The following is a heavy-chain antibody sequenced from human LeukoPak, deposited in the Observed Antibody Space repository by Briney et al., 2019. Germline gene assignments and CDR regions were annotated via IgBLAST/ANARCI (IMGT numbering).Heavy chain of an antibody. D-gene: IGHD3-10*01. CDR1: GFTFDDYG. J-gene: IGHJ4*02. CDR2: INWNGGST. Sequence: PGGSLRLSCAGSGFTFDDYGMSWVRQAPGKGLEWVSGINWNGGSTGYADSVKGRFTISRDNAKNSLYLQMNSLRAEDTALYYCAKDGRYYYGSGSYFFDYWGQGTLVTVSS. CDR3: AKDGRYYYGSGSYFFDY. V-gene: IGHV3-20*04.